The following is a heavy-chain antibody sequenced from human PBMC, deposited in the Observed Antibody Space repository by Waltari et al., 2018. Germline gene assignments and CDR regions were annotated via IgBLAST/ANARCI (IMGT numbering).Heavy chain of an antibody. J-gene: IGHJ4*02. CDR1: GFTFSSYS. CDR2: ISSSSSYI. D-gene: IGHD4-17*01. Sequence: EVQLVESGGGLVKPGGSLRLSCAASGFTFSSYSLNWVRQAPGKGLEWVTSISSSSSYIYYADSVKGRFTISRDNAKNSLYLQMNSLRAEDTAVYYCASEKYGDYFDYWGQGTLVTVSS. CDR3: ASEKYGDYFDY. V-gene: IGHV3-21*01.